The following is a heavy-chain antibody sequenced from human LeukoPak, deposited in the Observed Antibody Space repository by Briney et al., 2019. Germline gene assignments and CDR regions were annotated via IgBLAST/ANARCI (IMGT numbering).Heavy chain of an antibody. CDR1: GFTFSSYS. CDR3: ARDGYYYGSGSYYKVDFDY. J-gene: IGHJ4*02. D-gene: IGHD3-10*01. V-gene: IGHV3-48*01. CDR2: ISSRSSTI. Sequence: GGTLRLSCAASGFTFSSYSMNWVRQAPGKGLEWVSYISSRSSTIYYADSVKGRFTISRDNAKNSLYLQMNSLRAEDTAVYYCARDGYYYGSGSYYKVDFDYWGQGTLVTVSS.